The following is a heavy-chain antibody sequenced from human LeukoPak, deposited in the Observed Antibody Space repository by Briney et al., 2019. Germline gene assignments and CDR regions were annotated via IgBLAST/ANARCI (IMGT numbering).Heavy chain of an antibody. D-gene: IGHD6-6*01. Sequence: GSVKVSCKTSGYTFTGYDINWVRQAAGQGFEWMGWMHPNSGDTGYAHNLQGRITITRDSSTATVFMELGSLRSDDTAVYYCARDAYEYSSSSSAFDIWGQGTMVTVSS. J-gene: IGHJ3*02. CDR2: MHPNSGDT. CDR1: GYTFTGYD. CDR3: ARDAYEYSSSSSAFDI. V-gene: IGHV1-8*01.